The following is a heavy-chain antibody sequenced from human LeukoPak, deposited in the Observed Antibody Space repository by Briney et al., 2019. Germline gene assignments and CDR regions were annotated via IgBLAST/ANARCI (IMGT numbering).Heavy chain of an antibody. V-gene: IGHV4-38-2*01. CDR1: GYSISSGYY. CDR3: ARGARWSPLTYYFDY. D-gene: IGHD4-23*01. Sequence: PSETLSLTCAVSGYSISSGYYWGWIRQPPGKGLEWIGSIYHSGSTYYNPSLKSRVTISVDTSKNQFSLKLSSVTAADTAAYYCARGARWSPLTYYFDYWGQGTLVTVSS. CDR2: IYHSGST. J-gene: IGHJ4*02.